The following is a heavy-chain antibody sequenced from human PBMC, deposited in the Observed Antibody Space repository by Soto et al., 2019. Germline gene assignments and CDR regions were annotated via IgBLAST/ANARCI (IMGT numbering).Heavy chain of an antibody. CDR1: GGSISSYY. CDR3: ARFSGYSNYVDY. Sequence: SETLSLTCTVSGGSISSYYWSWIRQPPGKGLEWIGYIYYSGSTNYNPSLKSRVTISVDTSKNQFSLKLSSVTAADTAVYYCARFSGYSNYVDYWGQGTLVTVSS. CDR2: IYYSGST. J-gene: IGHJ4*02. D-gene: IGHD4-4*01. V-gene: IGHV4-59*12.